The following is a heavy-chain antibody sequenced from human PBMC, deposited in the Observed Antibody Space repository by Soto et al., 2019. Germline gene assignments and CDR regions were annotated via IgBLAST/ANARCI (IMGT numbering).Heavy chain of an antibody. CDR3: ARHRIIQNPADIVVVVAATPWFDP. J-gene: IGHJ5*02. Sequence: EVQLVQSGAEVKKPGESLRISCKGSGYSFTSYWISWVRQMPGKGLEWMGRIDPSDSYTNYSPSFQGHVTISADKSISTAYLQWSSLKASDTAMYYCARHRIIQNPADIVVVVAATPWFDPWGQGTLVTVSS. D-gene: IGHD2-15*01. V-gene: IGHV5-10-1*03. CDR2: IDPSDSYT. CDR1: GYSFTSYW.